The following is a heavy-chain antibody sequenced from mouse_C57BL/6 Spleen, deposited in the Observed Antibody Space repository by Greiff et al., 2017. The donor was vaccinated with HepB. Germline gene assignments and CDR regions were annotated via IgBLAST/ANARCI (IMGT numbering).Heavy chain of an antibody. V-gene: IGHV1-69*01. Sequence: VQLQQPGAELVMPGASVKLSCKASGYTFTSYWMHWVKQRPGQGLEWIGEIDPSDSYTNYNQKFKGKSTLTVDKSSSTAYMQLSSLTSEDSAVYYCARSGWLLRKAMDYWGQGTSVTVSS. D-gene: IGHD2-3*01. J-gene: IGHJ4*01. CDR1: GYTFTSYW. CDR2: IDPSDSYT. CDR3: ARSGWLLRKAMDY.